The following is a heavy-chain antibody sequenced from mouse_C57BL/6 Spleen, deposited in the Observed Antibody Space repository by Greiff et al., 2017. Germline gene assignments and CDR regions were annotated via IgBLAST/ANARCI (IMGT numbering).Heavy chain of an antibody. CDR3: ARGVDGYCYFDV. V-gene: IGHV1-81*01. CDR1: GYTFTSYG. J-gene: IGHJ1*03. Sequence: VQLQQSGAELARPGASVKLSCKASGYTFTSYGISWVKQRTGQGLEWIGEIYPRSGNTYYNEKFKGKATLSADKSSSTAYMQLRSLTSEDSAVYYCARGVDGYCYFDVWGTGTTVTVSS. CDR2: IYPRSGNT. D-gene: IGHD2-3*01.